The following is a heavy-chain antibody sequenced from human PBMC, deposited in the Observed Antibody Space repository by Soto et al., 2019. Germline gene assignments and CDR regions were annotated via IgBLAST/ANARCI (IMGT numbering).Heavy chain of an antibody. D-gene: IGHD5-12*01. CDR1: GFTFSDSR. V-gene: IGHV3-74*01. CDR2: IETDGSNT. CDR3: VRGYSGYSA. J-gene: IGHJ4*02. Sequence: EVQLVESGGGLVQPGGSLRLSCAPSGFTFSDSRIRWDRQVPGKGLVWDALIETDGSNTNYADSVKGRFTISRDNAKNTRSLEMNSLRVEDTAVYYCVRGYSGYSAWGQGTLVTVFS.